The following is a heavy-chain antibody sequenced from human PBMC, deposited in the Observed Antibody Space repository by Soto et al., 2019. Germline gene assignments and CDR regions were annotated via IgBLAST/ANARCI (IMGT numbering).Heavy chain of an antibody. CDR1: GYSFTTYW. D-gene: IGHD3-22*01. CDR2: IYPGESDT. Sequence: GESLKISCKGSGYSFTTYWIGWVRQMPGKGLEWMGIIYPGESDTRYSPSFQGQVTVSADKSISTAYLQWSSLKASDTAMYYCARRAAQYYYDSSGYRSAFDIWGQGTTVTVSS. CDR3: ARRAAQYYYDSSGYRSAFDI. V-gene: IGHV5-51*01. J-gene: IGHJ3*02.